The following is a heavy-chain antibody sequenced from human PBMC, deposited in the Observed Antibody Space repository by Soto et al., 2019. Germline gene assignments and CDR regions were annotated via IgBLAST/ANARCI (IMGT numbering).Heavy chain of an antibody. J-gene: IGHJ4*01. V-gene: IGHV5-51*01. Sequence: GESLKISCKVSGYTFTTSWIGWVRQMPGKGLEWMGIIYPANSDTRYSPSFQGQVTLSADKSTSTAYLQWSSLKASDTAIYYCARRYTSSSTSWVYFDYWGHGTLVTVSS. CDR2: IYPANSDT. D-gene: IGHD2-2*01. CDR1: GYTFTTSW. CDR3: ARRYTSSSTSWVYFDY.